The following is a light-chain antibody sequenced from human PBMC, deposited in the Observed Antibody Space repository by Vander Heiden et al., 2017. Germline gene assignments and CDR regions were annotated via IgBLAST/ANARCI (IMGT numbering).Light chain of an antibody. J-gene: IGKJ2*01. CDR1: QSISSY. CDR2: APS. Sequence: DIQMTQSPSSLSASVGDRVTITCRASQSISSYLNWYQQKPGKAPKLLIYAPSSLQSGVPSRFRGSGSGTAFTLTISSPQPEDFATYYCQQSYSTPYTFGQGTKLEIK. CDR3: QQSYSTPYT. V-gene: IGKV1-39*01.